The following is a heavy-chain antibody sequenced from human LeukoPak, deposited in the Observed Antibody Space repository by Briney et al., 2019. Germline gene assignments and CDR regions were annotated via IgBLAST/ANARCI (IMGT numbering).Heavy chain of an antibody. J-gene: IGHJ4*02. V-gene: IGHV4-31*03. CDR3: ARGPYIGTYLTSGYFDH. CDR1: GGSISNGGFH. CDR2: IHSSGST. Sequence: PSRTLSLTCSVSGGSISNGGFHWSWIRQHPVKGLEWIGYIHSSGSTYYNPSLKSRLIISVDTSRHQFSLKLSSVTAADTAVYYCARGPYIGTYLTSGYFDHWGQGTLVTVSS. D-gene: IGHD1-26*01.